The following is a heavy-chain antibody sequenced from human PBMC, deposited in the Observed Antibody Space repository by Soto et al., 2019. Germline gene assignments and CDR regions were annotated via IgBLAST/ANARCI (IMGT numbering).Heavy chain of an antibody. CDR2: FYYSENT. V-gene: IGHV4-39*02. CDR3: AREGDSWYYFDY. CDR1: GGSISSGGYS. D-gene: IGHD4-4*01. Sequence: PSETLSLTCAVSGGSISSGGYSWGWIRQPPGKGLEWIGTFYYSENTYYNPSLKSRVTISVDTSKNQFSLKLSSVTAADTAVYYCAREGDSWYYFDYWGRGTLVTVSS. J-gene: IGHJ4*02.